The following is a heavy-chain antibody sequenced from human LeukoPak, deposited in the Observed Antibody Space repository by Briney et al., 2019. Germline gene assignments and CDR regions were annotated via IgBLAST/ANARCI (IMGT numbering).Heavy chain of an antibody. V-gene: IGHV3-48*04. J-gene: IGHJ6*02. CDR2: ISSSSSTI. D-gene: IGHD2-2*02. CDR1: GFTFSSYS. Sequence: GRSLRLSCAASGFTFSSYSMNWVRQAPGKGLEWVSYISSSSSTIYYADSVKGRFTISRDNAKNSLYLQMNSLRAEDTAVYYCARPTSSICSSTSCYTRGITGGHYYYGMDVWGQGTTVTVSS. CDR3: ARPTSSICSSTSCYTRGITGGHYYYGMDV.